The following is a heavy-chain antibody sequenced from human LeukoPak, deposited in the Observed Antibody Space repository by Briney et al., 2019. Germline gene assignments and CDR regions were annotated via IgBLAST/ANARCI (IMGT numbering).Heavy chain of an antibody. CDR1: GFPVSSNY. V-gene: IGHV3-53*01. J-gene: IGHJ4*02. CDR3: ARGDYGALDY. CDR2: IYSGGST. Sequence: GGSLRLSCAASGFPVSSNYMSWVRQAPGKGLEWVSVIYSGGSTYYADSVKGRFTISRDNSKNTLYLQMNSLRAEDTAVYYCARGDYGALDYWGQGTLVTVSS. D-gene: IGHD4-17*01.